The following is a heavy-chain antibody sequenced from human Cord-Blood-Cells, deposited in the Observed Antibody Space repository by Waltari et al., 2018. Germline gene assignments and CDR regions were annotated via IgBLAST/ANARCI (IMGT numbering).Heavy chain of an antibody. V-gene: IGHV4-34*01. CDR3: AREYGSGSYIFDY. J-gene: IGHJ4*02. D-gene: IGHD3-10*01. CDR1: GGSFSGYY. CDR2: INPSGST. Sequence: QVQLQQWGAGLLKPSETLSLTCAVYGGSFSGYYWSWIRQPPGKGLEWSGEINPSGSTNYNPSLKSGVTISVDTSKNHFSLKLSSVTAADTAVYYCAREYGSGSYIFDYWGQGTLVTVSS.